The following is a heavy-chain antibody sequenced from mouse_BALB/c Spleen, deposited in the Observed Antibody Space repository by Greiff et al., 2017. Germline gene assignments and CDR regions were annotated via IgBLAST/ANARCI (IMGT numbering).Heavy chain of an antibody. CDR1: GFDFSRYW. Sequence: EVQLVESGGGLVQPGGSLKLSCAASGFDFSRYWMSWVRQAPGKGLEWIGEINPDSSTINYTPSLKDKFIISRDNAKNTLYLQMSKVRSEDTALYYCARRELDWYFDVWGAGTTVTVSS. D-gene: IGHD4-1*01. J-gene: IGHJ1*01. V-gene: IGHV4-1*02. CDR3: ARRELDWYFDV. CDR2: INPDSSTI.